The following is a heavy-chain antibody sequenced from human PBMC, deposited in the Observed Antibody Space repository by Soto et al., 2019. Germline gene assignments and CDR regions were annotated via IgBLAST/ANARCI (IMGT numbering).Heavy chain of an antibody. CDR2: INSILGIS. V-gene: IGHV1-69*02. CDR1: GGTFNSDT. CDR3: ARGPVRGLGGDS. D-gene: IGHD6-19*01. Sequence: QVQLVQSGAEVKEPGSSVKVSCKASGGTFNSDTINWVRQAPGQGLEWMGRINSILGISNYAQKFQGRIAITADKSTNSGYMEVSSLRSEDTAVYYCARGPVRGLGGDSWGQGTLVTVSS. J-gene: IGHJ5*01.